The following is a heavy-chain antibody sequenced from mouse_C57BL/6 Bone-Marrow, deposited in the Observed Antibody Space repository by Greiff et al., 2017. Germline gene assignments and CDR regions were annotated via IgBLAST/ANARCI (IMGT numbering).Heavy chain of an antibody. D-gene: IGHD1-1*02. CDR3: ASDGGAY. Sequence: VQLQQPGAELVMPGASVKLSCKASGYTFTSYWMHWVKQRPGQGLEWIGEIDPSDSYTNYNHKFKGKSTLTVAKSSSTAYMQLSSLTSEDSAVCYWASDGGAYWGQGTLVTVSA. CDR1: GYTFTSYW. CDR2: IDPSDSYT. V-gene: IGHV1-69*01. J-gene: IGHJ3*01.